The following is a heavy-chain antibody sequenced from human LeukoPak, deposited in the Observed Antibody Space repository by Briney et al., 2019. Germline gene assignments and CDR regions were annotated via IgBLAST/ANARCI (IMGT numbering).Heavy chain of an antibody. J-gene: IGHJ4*02. V-gene: IGHV3-43*01. CDR2: ITWDGGST. Sequence: GGSLGLSCATSGFTFDVYTMHWIRQAPGKGLEWVSLITWDGGSTYYADSVKGRFTISRDNSKNSLYLQMNSLRVEDTALYYCAKDDSSGYYRHNQFDSWGQGTLVTVSS. CDR3: AKDDSSGYYRHNQFDS. D-gene: IGHD3-22*01. CDR1: GFTFDVYT.